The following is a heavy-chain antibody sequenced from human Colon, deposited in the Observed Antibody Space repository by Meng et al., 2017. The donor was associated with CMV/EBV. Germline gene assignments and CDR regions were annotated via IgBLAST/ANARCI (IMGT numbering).Heavy chain of an antibody. CDR3: ARVVLNFFDY. Sequence: QLHLEGSGPGLLKPSGTLSLTCTVSGGSFTSNSYFWGWIRQPPGKGLEYIGSIYNSGSAYYNPSLKSRVTISLDTSKNQFSLKLSSVTAADTAMYYCARVVLNFFDYWGQGTLVTVSS. J-gene: IGHJ4*02. D-gene: IGHD3-10*02. CDR2: IYNSGSA. CDR1: GGSFTSNSYF. V-gene: IGHV4-39*07.